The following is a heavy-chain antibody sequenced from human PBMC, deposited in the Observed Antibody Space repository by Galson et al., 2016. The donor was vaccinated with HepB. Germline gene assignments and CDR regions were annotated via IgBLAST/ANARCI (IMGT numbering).Heavy chain of an antibody. J-gene: IGHJ4*02. CDR2: IYWDDDK. Sequence: PALVKPTQTLSLTCTFSGFSLSTNGVGVAWIRQPPGKALEWLALIYWDDDKRYSPSLKTRLTITKDTSKNQVVLTMTNMDPVDSGTYYCAHTTYFDFWSGYYPPYYLDYWGPGTLVTVSS. CDR1: GFSLSTNGVG. D-gene: IGHD3-3*01. CDR3: AHTTYFDFWSGYYPPYYLDY. V-gene: IGHV2-5*02.